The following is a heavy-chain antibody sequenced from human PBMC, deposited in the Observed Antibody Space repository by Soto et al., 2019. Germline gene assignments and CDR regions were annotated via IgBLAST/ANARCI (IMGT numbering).Heavy chain of an antibody. V-gene: IGHV4-34*01. CDR2: INHSGST. CDR1: GGSFRGYY. CDR3: ARGGGHLIVVVAATRMNYTEP. Sequence: SESLPRTGEVYGGSFRGYYWSWIRQPPGKGLEWIGEINHSGSTNYNPSLKSRVTISVDTSKNQFSLKLSSVTAADTAVYYCARGGGHLIVVVAATRMNYTEPWDHGTLIPLHS. D-gene: IGHD2-15*01. J-gene: IGHJ5*02.